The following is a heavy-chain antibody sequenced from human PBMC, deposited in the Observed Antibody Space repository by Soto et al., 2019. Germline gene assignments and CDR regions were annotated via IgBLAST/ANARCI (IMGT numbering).Heavy chain of an antibody. CDR1: GYSFTSYW. Sequence: LKISCKGSGYSFTSYWISWVRQMPGKGLEWMGRIDPSDSYTNYSPSYQGHVTISADKSISTAYLQWSSLKASDTAMYYCARHIGSGGPGGYYFGYWGQGTLVTVSS. D-gene: IGHD6-19*01. CDR2: IDPSDSYT. J-gene: IGHJ4*02. CDR3: ARHIGSGGPGGYYFGY. V-gene: IGHV5-10-1*01.